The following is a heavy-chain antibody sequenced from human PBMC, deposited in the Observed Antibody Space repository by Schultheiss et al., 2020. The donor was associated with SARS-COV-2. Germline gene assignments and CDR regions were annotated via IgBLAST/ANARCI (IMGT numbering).Heavy chain of an antibody. V-gene: IGHV5-51*01. Sequence: GESLKISCKGSGYSFTSYWIGWVRQMPGKGLEWMGIIYPGDSDTRYSPSFQGQVTISADKSISTAYLQWSSLKASDTAMYYCARLRQFYYGSGSPDVWGQGTTVTVSS. CDR1: GYSFTSYW. CDR3: ARLRQFYYGSGSPDV. J-gene: IGHJ6*02. D-gene: IGHD3-10*01. CDR2: IYPGDSDT.